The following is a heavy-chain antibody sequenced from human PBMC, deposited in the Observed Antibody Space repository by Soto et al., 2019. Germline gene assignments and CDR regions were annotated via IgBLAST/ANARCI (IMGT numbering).Heavy chain of an antibody. CDR1: GGTFSSYA. V-gene: IGHV1-69*13. CDR2: IIPIFGTA. J-gene: IGHJ4*02. Sequence: SVKVSCKASGGTFSSYAISWVRQAPGQGLEWMGGIIPIFGTANYAQKFQGRVTITADESTSTAYMELSSLRSEDTAVYYCATGYCSGGSCYFLPGIDYWGQGTLVTVSS. D-gene: IGHD2-15*01. CDR3: ATGYCSGGSCYFLPGIDY.